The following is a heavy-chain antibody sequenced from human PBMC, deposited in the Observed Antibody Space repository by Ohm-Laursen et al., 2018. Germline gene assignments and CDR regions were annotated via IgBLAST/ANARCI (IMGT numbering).Heavy chain of an antibody. D-gene: IGHD1-26*01. J-gene: IGHJ4*02. CDR3: AKHGERWDLQY. CDR1: GFTLSSYV. Sequence: GSLRLSCSASGFTLSSYVMGWVRQAPGKGLEWVSSISSSGDSTYYADSMKGRFTISRDNSRNTLYLQLNSLTAEDTAVYYCAKHGERWDLQYWGQGTLVTVSS. V-gene: IGHV3-23*01. CDR2: ISSSGDST.